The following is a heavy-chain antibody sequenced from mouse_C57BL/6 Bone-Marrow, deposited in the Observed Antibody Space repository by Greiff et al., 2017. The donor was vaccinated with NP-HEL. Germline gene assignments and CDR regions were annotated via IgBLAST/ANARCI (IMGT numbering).Heavy chain of an antibody. CDR3: TRFLYYYGSSYGYFDV. V-gene: IGHV6-6*01. CDR1: GFTFSDAW. Sequence: EVKLVESGGGLVQPGGSMKLSCAASGFTFSDAWMDWVRQSPEQGLEWVAEIRNKANNHATYYAESVKGRFTISRDDSKSSVYLQMNSLRAEDTGIYYCTRFLYYYGSSYGYFDVWGTGTTVTVSS. J-gene: IGHJ1*03. CDR2: IRNKANNHAT. D-gene: IGHD1-1*01.